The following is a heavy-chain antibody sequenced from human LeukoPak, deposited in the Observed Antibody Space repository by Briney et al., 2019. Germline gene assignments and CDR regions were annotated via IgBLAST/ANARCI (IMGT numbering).Heavy chain of an antibody. CDR2: FFTIGST. CDR3: ARGGLVEYSNYRYYYYYYGMDV. CDR1: GGSLSGYY. J-gene: IGHJ6*02. D-gene: IGHD4-11*01. Sequence: SGTLSLTSIVPGGSLSGYYWSWFRHPPGKGLDWIGRFFTIGSTNYNPSLKSRVTMSVDTSKNQFSLKLSSVTAADTAVYYCARGGLVEYSNYRYYYYYYGMDVWGQGTTVTVSS. V-gene: IGHV4-4*07.